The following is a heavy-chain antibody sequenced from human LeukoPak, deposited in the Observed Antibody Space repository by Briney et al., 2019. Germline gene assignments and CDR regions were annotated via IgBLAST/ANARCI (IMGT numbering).Heavy chain of an antibody. J-gene: IGHJ3*02. D-gene: IGHD6-13*01. Sequence: GGSLRLSCAASRFTFTNYAMSWVRQAPGKGLEWVSVISGNSGTTYYADSVKGRVIISRDNSKNTLYLQMNSLRAEDTAMYYCAKCAYSSSCRSFDIWGQGTMVTVSS. V-gene: IGHV3-23*01. CDR2: ISGNSGTT. CDR3: AKCAYSSSCRSFDI. CDR1: RFTFTNYA.